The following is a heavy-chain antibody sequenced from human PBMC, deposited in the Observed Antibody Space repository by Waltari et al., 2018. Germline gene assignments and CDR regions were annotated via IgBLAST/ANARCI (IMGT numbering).Heavy chain of an antibody. J-gene: IGHJ4*02. V-gene: IGHV4-61*09. CDR1: RGSINSGSYS. D-gene: IGHD2-21*01. Sequence: HVPLQESCPGFFKPSQTLSLTCTVSRGSINSGSYSWSLIRQPAGKGLEWIGYIYTSGSTNYNPSRKSRVTISVDTSKNQFSLKLSSVTAADTAVYYCARDRAYCGGDCYTKWGQGTLVTVSS. CDR2: IYTSGST. CDR3: ARDRAYCGGDCYTK.